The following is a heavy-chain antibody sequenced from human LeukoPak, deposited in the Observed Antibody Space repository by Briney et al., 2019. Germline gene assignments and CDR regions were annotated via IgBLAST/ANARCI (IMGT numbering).Heavy chain of an antibody. CDR1: GFTFSSYW. V-gene: IGHV3-74*01. CDR2: INSDGSST. Sequence: GGSLRLSCAASGFTFSSYWMHWVRQAPGEGLVWVSRINSDGSSTSYADSVKGRFTISRDNAKNTLYLQMNSLRAEDTAVYYCARDSSGWMSGSDYWGQGTLVTVSS. CDR3: ARDSSGWMSGSDY. J-gene: IGHJ4*02. D-gene: IGHD6-19*01.